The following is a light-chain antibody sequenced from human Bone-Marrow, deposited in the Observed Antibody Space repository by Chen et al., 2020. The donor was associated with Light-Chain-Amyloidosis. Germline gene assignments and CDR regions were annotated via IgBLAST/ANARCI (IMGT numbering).Light chain of an antibody. CDR3: QSYDKTNVV. Sequence: FMLTQPHSVSESPGKTVTISCTRSSGSIASSYVQWYQQRPGSSPTTVIYEGYHRPSGVPDRFSGSIVSSSNSASLIISGLKTEDEADYYCQSYDKTNVVFGGGTKLTVL. V-gene: IGLV6-57*01. CDR2: EGY. CDR1: SGSIASSY. J-gene: IGLJ2*01.